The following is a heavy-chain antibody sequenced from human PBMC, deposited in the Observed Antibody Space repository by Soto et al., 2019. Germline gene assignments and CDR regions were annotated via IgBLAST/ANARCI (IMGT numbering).Heavy chain of an antibody. J-gene: IGHJ6*02. V-gene: IGHV2-5*02. CDR2: IYWDDDK. CDR1: GFSLSTSGVG. CDR3: AHREANRNFHDDYYYGMDV. D-gene: IGHD1-7*01. Sequence: QITLKESGPTLVKPTQTLTLTCTFSGFSLSTSGVGVGWIRQPPGKALEWLALIYWDDDKRYSPSLKSRLTITKDTSKNKVVLTITNMDPVDTATYYCAHREANRNFHDDYYYGMDVWGQGTTVTVSS.